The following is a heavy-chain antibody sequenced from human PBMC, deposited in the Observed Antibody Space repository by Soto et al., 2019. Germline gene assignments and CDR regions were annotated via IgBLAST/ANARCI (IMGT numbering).Heavy chain of an antibody. CDR3: AIGPTDYYANSGNYFLNY. Sequence: QVQLVQSGAEVKKPGASVKVYCKASGYTFTTYGMSWVRQAPGQGLDWMGWISNYNGNTKYAERLQGRGTLTTDTPTSTAYMELRSLTSDDTAVYYCAIGPTDYYANSGNYFLNYWGQGTLVTVSS. J-gene: IGHJ4*02. CDR2: ISNYNGNT. D-gene: IGHD3-22*01. CDR1: GYTFTTYG. V-gene: IGHV1-18*01.